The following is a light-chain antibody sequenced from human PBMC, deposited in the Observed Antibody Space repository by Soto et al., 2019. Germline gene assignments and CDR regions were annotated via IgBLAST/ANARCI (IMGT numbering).Light chain of an antibody. CDR1: SSDVGSYNL. J-gene: IGLJ1*01. CDR2: EGS. V-gene: IGLV2-23*03. CDR3: CSSAGSRTFYV. Sequence: QSALTQPASVSGSPGQSITISCTGTSSDVGSYNLVSWYQQHPGKAPKLMIYEGSKRPSGVSNRFSGSKSGNTASLTISGLQAEDEAEYYCCSSAGSRTFYVFGAGTKLTVL.